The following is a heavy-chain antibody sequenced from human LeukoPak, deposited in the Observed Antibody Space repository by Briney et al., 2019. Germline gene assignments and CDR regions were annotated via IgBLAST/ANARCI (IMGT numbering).Heavy chain of an antibody. CDR3: ARDSSGWYHWFDP. CDR1: GYTFTRYD. D-gene: IGHD6-19*01. CDR2: MNPNSGNT. Sequence: ASVKVSCKTSGYTFTRYDIQWVRQATGQGLEWMGWMNPNSGNTGYAQKFQRRVTMTRNTSISTAYMELSSLRSEDTAVYYCARDSSGWYHWFDPWGQGTLVTVSS. J-gene: IGHJ5*02. V-gene: IGHV1-8*01.